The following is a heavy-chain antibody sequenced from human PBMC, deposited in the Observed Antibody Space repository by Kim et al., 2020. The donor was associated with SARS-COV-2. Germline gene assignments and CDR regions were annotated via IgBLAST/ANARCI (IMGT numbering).Heavy chain of an antibody. D-gene: IGHD3-9*01. CDR2: IIPIFGTA. J-gene: IGHJ6*02. Sequence: SVKVSCKASGGTFSSYAISWVRQAPGQGLEWMGGIIPIFGTANYAQKFQGRVTITADESTTTAYMELSSLRSEDTAVYYCARDINNYDILTGYYRHGRYYGMDVSGQGTTLTVSS. CDR1: GGTFSSYA. CDR3: ARDINNYDILTGYYRHGRYYGMDV. V-gene: IGHV1-69*13.